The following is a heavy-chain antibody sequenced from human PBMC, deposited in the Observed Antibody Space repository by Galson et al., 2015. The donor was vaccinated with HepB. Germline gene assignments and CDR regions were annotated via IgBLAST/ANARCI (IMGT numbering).Heavy chain of an antibody. CDR2: ISYTGSYI. CDR1: GVSFDNFP. Sequence: SLRLACAASGVSFDNFPMHWVRQAPGEGLEWVAVISYTGSYIAYADFGRVRSAISRDNSKSALYLHMNSLRVEDTALYYCVRPRGAGAGDYQNWYFDLWGRGTLVTVSS. V-gene: IGHV3-30*09. CDR3: VRPRGAGAGDYQNWYFDL. D-gene: IGHD4-17*01. J-gene: IGHJ2*01.